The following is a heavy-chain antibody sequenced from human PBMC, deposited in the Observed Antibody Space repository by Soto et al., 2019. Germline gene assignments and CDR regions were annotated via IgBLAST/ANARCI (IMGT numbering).Heavy chain of an antibody. Sequence: GESLKISCKGSGYNFANYWIGWVRQMPGKGLEWMGMIFPGDSDTKNSPSLQGQITMSVDKSDSSAYLQWRSLKASDTAMYYCAAGYTTGPDAFDIWGQGKMVTVSS. D-gene: IGHD1-1*01. CDR2: IFPGDSDT. V-gene: IGHV5-51*01. CDR3: AAGYTTGPDAFDI. CDR1: GYNFANYW. J-gene: IGHJ3*02.